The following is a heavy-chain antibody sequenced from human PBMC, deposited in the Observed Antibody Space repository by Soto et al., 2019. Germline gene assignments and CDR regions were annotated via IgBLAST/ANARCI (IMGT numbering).Heavy chain of an antibody. V-gene: IGHV3-7*03. D-gene: IGHD4-4*01. CDR2: IKEDGTEQ. CDR3: AITTSTVPYWFDP. Sequence: GESLRLCGAACGVSFSGDWMSWVRQAPGKGPEWVANIKEDGTEQHYVDSVKGRFTISRDNSENSLFLQMNNLRAEDSAIYYCAITTSTVPYWFDPLGARTHLTVAS. CDR1: GVSFSGDW. J-gene: IGHJ5*02.